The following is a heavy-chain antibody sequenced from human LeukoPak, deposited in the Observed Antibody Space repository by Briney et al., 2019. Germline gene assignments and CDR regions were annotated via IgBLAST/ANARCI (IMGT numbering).Heavy chain of an antibody. D-gene: IGHD6-6*01. CDR1: GLIVSSDY. J-gene: IGHJ4*02. CDR2: IYGGGAT. V-gene: IGHV3-53*01. CDR3: VRLLPASRHYFDY. Sequence: GGSLRVSCAASGLIVSSDYLAWVRQAPGKGLEWISVIYGGGATYYADSVRGRFTISRDNSKNELFLQMNSLRVEDTAVYHCVRLLPASRHYFDYWGQGTLVTVSS.